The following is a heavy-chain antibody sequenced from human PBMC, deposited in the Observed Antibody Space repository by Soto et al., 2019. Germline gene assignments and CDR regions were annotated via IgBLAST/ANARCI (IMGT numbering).Heavy chain of an antibody. D-gene: IGHD6-19*01. V-gene: IGHV3-30-3*01. CDR1: GSTFSSYA. CDR2: ISYDGSNK. J-gene: IGHJ4*02. Sequence: GGSLRLSCAASGSTFSSYAMHWVRQAPGKGLEWVAVISYDGSNKYYADSVKGRFTISRDNSKNTLYLQMNSLRAEDTAVYYCARVHSSGWFYYFDYWGQGTLVTVSS. CDR3: ARVHSSGWFYYFDY.